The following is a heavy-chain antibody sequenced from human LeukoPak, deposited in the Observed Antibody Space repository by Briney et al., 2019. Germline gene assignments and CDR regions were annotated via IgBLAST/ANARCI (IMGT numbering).Heavy chain of an antibody. J-gene: IGHJ3*02. CDR2: IRYDGSNK. CDR1: GFTFSSYG. V-gene: IGHV3-30*02. CDR3: AKTLGIWFGELPLDAFDI. Sequence: PGGSLRLSCAASGFTFSSYGMHWVRQAPGKGLEWVAFIRYDGSNKYYADSVKGRFTISRDNSKNTLYLQMNSLRAEDTAVYYCAKTLGIWFGELPLDAFDIWGQGTMVTVSS. D-gene: IGHD3-10*01.